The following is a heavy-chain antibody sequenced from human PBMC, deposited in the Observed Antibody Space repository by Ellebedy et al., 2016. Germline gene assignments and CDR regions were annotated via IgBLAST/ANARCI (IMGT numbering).Heavy chain of an antibody. CDR2: ISLDGSST. V-gene: IGHV3-74*01. CDR3: ARDNSGSYRSGYGMDV. CDR1: GFTFSSYS. Sequence: GESLKISCAASGFTFSSYSMFWVRQAPGKGLVWVSRISLDGSSTTYADSVKGRFTISRDSAKNTLYLQMNSLRAEDTAVYYCARDNSGSYRSGYGMDVWGQGTTVTVSS. J-gene: IGHJ6*02. D-gene: IGHD3-10*01.